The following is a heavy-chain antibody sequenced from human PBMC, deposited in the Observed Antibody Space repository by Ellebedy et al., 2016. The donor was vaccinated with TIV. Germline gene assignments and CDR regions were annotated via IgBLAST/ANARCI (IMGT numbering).Heavy chain of an antibody. CDR2: ISGSSSAI. D-gene: IGHD1-26*01. CDR1: GFPFSTYS. CDR3: AKASGANYYFES. V-gene: IGHV3-21*01. Sequence: GESLKISCAASGFPFSTYSMNWVRQAPGKGLEWVSSISGSSSAIFYADSVKGRFTISRDNAKNSLYLQMNSLRDEDTAVYYCAKASGANYYFESWGQGTLVTVSS. J-gene: IGHJ4*02.